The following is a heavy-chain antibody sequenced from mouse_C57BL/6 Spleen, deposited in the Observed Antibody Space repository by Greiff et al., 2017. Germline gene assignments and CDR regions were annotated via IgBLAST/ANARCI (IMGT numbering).Heavy chain of an antibody. J-gene: IGHJ2*01. CDR2: IYPGNSDT. V-gene: IGHV1-5*01. Sequence: EVQLQQSGTVLARPGASVKMSCKTSGYTFTSYWMHWVKQRPGQGLEWIGAIYPGNSDTSYNQKFKGKAKLTAVTSASTAYMELSSLTNEDSAVYYCTRATVVATGGFDYWGQGTTLTVSS. D-gene: IGHD1-1*01. CDR3: TRATVVATGGFDY. CDR1: GYTFTSYW.